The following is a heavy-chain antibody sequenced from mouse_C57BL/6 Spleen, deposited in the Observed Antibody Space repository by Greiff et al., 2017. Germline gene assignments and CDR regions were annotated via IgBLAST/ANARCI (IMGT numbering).Heavy chain of an antibody. Sequence: QVQLQQSGAELVRPGTSVKMSCKASGYTFTNYWIGWAKQRPGHGLEGIGDIYPGGGYTTYNEKFKGKATLTADQSSSTAYMQFSSLTSEYSAIYDCARKWDYYGSSFFFDYWGQGTTLTVSS. CDR3: ARKWDYYGSSFFFDY. CDR2: IYPGGGYT. V-gene: IGHV1-63*01. J-gene: IGHJ2*01. CDR1: GYTFTNYW. D-gene: IGHD1-1*01.